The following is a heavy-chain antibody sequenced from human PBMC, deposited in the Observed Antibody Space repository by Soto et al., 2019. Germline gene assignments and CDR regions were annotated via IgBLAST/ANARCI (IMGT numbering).Heavy chain of an antibody. CDR1: GFTFSSYS. CDR3: TRSAYMDV. V-gene: IGHV3-48*01. Sequence: ESGGGLVQPGGSLRLSCAASGFTFSSYSMNWVRQAPGKGLEWVSYISSSSSTIYYADSVKGRFTISRDNAKNSLYLQMNSLRAEDTAVYYATRSAYMDVWGKGTTVTVSS. J-gene: IGHJ6*03. CDR2: ISSSSSTI. D-gene: IGHD2-2*01.